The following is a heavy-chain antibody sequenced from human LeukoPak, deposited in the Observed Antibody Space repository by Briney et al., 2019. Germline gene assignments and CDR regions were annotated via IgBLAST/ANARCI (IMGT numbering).Heavy chain of an antibody. CDR1: GDSISSYY. CDR3: ARHSSLAHFDH. V-gene: IGHV4-59*01. J-gene: IGHJ4*02. Sequence: SETLSLTCTVSGDSISSYYCSWIRQPPGKGLEWIGYIYYSGTTNYNPSLKSRVTIAVDTSKNQFSLKLSSVTAADTAVYYCARHSSLAHFDHWGQGSLVTVTS. CDR2: IYYSGTT.